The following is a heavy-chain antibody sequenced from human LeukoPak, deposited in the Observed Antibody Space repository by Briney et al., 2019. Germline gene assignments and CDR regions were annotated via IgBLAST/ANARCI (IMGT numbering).Heavy chain of an antibody. V-gene: IGHV1-2*02. CDR3: ARFQEQQLVLDY. D-gene: IGHD6-13*01. CDR1: GYTFTGYF. Sequence: GASVKVSCKASGYTFTGYFIHYVRQAPGQGLEWMGWISPKSGGTNYAQKFQGRVTMTRDTAISTAYMELSSLKSDDTAMYYCARFQEQQLVLDYWGQGTLVTVSS. J-gene: IGHJ4*02. CDR2: ISPKSGGT.